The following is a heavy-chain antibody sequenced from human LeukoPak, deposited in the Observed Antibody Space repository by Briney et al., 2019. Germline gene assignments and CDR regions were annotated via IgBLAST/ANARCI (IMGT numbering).Heavy chain of an antibody. V-gene: IGHV3-23*01. CDR1: GFTFSSYN. CDR2: ISGSGGST. CDR3: AKDPRYCSSTSCYN. D-gene: IGHD2-2*02. J-gene: IGHJ4*02. Sequence: GGSLRLSCAASGFTFSSYNMNWVRQAPGKGLEWVSAISGSGGSTYYADSVKGRFTISRDNSKNTLYLQMNSLRAEDTAVYYCAKDPRYCSSTSCYNWGQGTLVTVSS.